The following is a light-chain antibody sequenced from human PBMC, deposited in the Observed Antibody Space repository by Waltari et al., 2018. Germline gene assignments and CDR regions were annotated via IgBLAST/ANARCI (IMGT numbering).Light chain of an antibody. J-gene: IGLJ3*02. Sequence: QSVLTQPPSASGTPGQRVTISCSGSSSNLGSNILNWYQQLPGTAPKLLIYSNDQRPSGVPDRFSGSKSGTSAYLAISGLHSEDEAEYYCAAWDDSLLGVFGGGTKLTVL. V-gene: IGLV1-44*01. CDR2: SND. CDR3: AAWDDSLLGV. CDR1: SSNLGSNI.